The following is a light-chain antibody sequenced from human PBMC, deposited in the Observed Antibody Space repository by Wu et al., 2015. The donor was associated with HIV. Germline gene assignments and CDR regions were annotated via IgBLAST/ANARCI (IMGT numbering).Light chain of an antibody. J-gene: IGKJ1*01. CDR2: KAS. Sequence: DIQMAQSPSTLSASVGDRVTITCRASQSIYNWLAWYQQKPGKAPNLLIYKASSLESGVPSRFSGSGSGTEFTLTISSLQPDDFATYYCQQYNTYSRTFGQGTKVEIK. CDR1: QSIYNW. V-gene: IGKV1-5*03. CDR3: QQYNTYSRT.